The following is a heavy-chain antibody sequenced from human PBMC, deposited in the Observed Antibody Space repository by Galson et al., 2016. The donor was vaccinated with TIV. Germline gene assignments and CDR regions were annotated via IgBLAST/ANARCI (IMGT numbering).Heavy chain of an antibody. Sequence: SCKASDTRSLDMLYIGCARPPGQRLEWMGWINPANGETQSSQRFQGKFTLTTDTSASTAYMELSSLGSEDTAVYYCARDRGGTGDFDKWGQGTLVTVSS. V-gene: IGHV1-3*01. CDR2: INPANGET. D-gene: IGHD7-27*01. CDR3: ARDRGGTGDFDK. CDR1: DTRSLDM. J-gene: IGHJ4*02.